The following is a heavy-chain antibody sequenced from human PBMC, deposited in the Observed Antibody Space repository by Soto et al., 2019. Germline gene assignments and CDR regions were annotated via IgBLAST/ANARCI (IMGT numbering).Heavy chain of an antibody. J-gene: IGHJ6*02. Sequence: GGSLRLSCAASGFTFSSYGMHWVRQAPGKGLEWVAVIWYDGSNKYYADSVKGRFTISRDNSKNTLYLQMNSLRAEDTAVYYCAREGSTVVTRYYYYGMDVWGQGTTVTVSS. CDR3: AREGSTVVTRYYYYGMDV. V-gene: IGHV3-33*01. CDR2: IWYDGSNK. D-gene: IGHD2-15*01. CDR1: GFTFSSYG.